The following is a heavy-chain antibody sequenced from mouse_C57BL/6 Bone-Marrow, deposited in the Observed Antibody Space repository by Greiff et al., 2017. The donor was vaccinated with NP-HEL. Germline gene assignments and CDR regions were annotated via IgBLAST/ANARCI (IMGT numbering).Heavy chain of an antibody. V-gene: IGHV10-3*01. CDR1: GFTFNTYA. D-gene: IGHD1-3*01. CDR2: IRSKSSNYAT. CDR3: VRDKMGIYEGYAMDY. Sequence: GGGLVQPKGSLKLSCAASGFTFNTYAMHWVRQAPGKGLEWVARIRSKSSNYATYYADSVKDRFTISRDDPQSMLYLQMNNLKTEDTAVYYWVRDKMGIYEGYAMDYWGQGTSVTVSS. J-gene: IGHJ4*01.